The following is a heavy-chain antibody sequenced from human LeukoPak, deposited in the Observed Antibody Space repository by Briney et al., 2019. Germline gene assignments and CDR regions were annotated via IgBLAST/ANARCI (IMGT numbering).Heavy chain of an antibody. J-gene: IGHJ4*02. CDR3: AKRDSSGSHYFDY. Sequence: ETLSLTCTVSGGSISSYYWSWIRQPPGKGLEWVSTIVGSGGSTYYADSVKGRFTISRDNSKNTLYLQMNSLRADDTAVYYCAKRDSSGSHYFDYWGQGTLVTVSS. D-gene: IGHD3-22*01. V-gene: IGHV3-23*01. CDR1: GGSISSYY. CDR2: IVGSGGST.